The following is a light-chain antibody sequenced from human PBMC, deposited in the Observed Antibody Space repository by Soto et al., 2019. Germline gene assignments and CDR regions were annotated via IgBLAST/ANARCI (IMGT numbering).Light chain of an antibody. CDR3: QTWATGIRV. CDR1: SGHSSYT. V-gene: IGLV4-69*01. Sequence: QLVLTQSPSASASLGASVKLTCTLNSGHSSYTIAWHQQQPEKGPRYLMKVNSDGSHTKGDGIPDRFAGSSSGAERYLTISSLQSEDEADYYCQTWATGIRVFGEGTKLTVL. CDR2: VNSDGSH. J-gene: IGLJ3*02.